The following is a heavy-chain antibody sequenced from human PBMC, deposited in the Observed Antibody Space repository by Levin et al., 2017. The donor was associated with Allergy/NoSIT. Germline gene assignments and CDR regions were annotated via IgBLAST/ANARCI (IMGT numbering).Heavy chain of an antibody. CDR3: ARGHYRIDP. Sequence: SETLSLTCAVYGGSFSGYYWSWIRQPPGKGLGWIGEINHSGSTNYNPSLKSRVTISVDTSKNQFSLKLSSVTAADTAVYYCARGHYRIDPWGQGTLVTVSS. V-gene: IGHV4-34*01. CDR1: GGSFSGYY. D-gene: IGHD1-26*01. CDR2: INHSGST. J-gene: IGHJ5*02.